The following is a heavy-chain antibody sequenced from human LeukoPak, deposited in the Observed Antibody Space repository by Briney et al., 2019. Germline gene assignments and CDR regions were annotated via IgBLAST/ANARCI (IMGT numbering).Heavy chain of an antibody. CDR3: ARFSHYGDHY. J-gene: IGHJ4*02. V-gene: IGHV1-69*05. CDR2: IIPIFGTA. CDR1: GGTFSSYA. Sequence: ASVKVSCKASGGTFSSYAITWVRQAPGQGLEWMGRIIPIFGTANYAQKFQGRVTMTRDTSISTAYMELSRLRSDDTAVYYCARFSHYGDHYWGQGTLVTVSS. D-gene: IGHD4/OR15-4a*01.